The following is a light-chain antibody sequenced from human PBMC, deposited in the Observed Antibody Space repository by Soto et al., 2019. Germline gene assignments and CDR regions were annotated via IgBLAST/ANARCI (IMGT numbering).Light chain of an antibody. Sequence: EIVMTQSPATLSVSPGERATLSCRASQSVSSNLAWYQQKPGQAPRLLIYGASTRATGIPARFSGSGSGTGFTPTIRSLQSEDFAVYYCQQYNNWPPLTFGGGTKVEIK. CDR1: QSVSSN. CDR3: QQYNNWPPLT. CDR2: GAS. J-gene: IGKJ4*01. V-gene: IGKV3-15*01.